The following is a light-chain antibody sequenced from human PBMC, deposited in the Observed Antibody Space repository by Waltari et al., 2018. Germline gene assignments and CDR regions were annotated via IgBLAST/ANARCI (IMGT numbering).Light chain of an antibody. CDR1: QSVLSSYNNKNC. CDR2: WAS. V-gene: IGKV4-1*01. CDR3: QQYSTTPIT. Sequence: DIVMIQSPDSLAVSLGARATINCKSSQSVLSSYNNKNCLAWYQQKSGQPPKLLISWASARESGVPDRFSGSGSGTDFTLAISSLQAEDVAVYYCQQYSTTPITFGQGTRLEIK. J-gene: IGKJ5*01.